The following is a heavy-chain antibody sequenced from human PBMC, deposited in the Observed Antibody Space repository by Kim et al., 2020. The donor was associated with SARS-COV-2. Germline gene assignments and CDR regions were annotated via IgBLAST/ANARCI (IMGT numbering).Heavy chain of an antibody. Sequence: GGSLRLSCKGSGYIFNTHWIAWVRQMPGKGLEWMGIIYPGDSDTRYSPSFQGQVTISADRSINTAFLQWSSLKASDTAMYYCARGPYRLNWFDPWGQGTLVTVSS. D-gene: IGHD5-18*01. CDR1: GYIFNTHW. V-gene: IGHV5-51*01. CDR2: IYPGDSDT. J-gene: IGHJ5*02. CDR3: ARGPYRLNWFDP.